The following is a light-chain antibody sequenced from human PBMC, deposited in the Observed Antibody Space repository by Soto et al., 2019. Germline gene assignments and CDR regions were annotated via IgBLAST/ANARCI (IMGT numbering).Light chain of an antibody. CDR1: SSDVGSYNL. V-gene: IGLV2-14*02. CDR3: ATWDDSLNGFYV. Sequence: QSALTQPASVSGSRGQSITISCTGTSSDVGSYNLVSWYQQHPGKAPKLMISEGSKRPSGVSNRFSGSKSGNTASLAISGLRSDDEADYFCATWDDSLNGFYVFGTGTKVTVL. J-gene: IGLJ1*01. CDR2: EGS.